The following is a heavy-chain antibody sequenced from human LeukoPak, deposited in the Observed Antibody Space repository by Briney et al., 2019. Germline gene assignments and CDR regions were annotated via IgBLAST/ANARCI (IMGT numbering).Heavy chain of an antibody. CDR3: ARELLNFSGFDY. J-gene: IGHJ4*02. D-gene: IGHD3-10*01. CDR2: IYSGGST. CDR1: GFTFSSYA. Sequence: GGSLRLSCAASGFTFSSYAMSWVRQAPGKGLEWVSVIYSGGSTYYADSVKGRFTISRDNSKNTLYLQMNSLRAEDTAVYYCARELLNFSGFDYWGQGTLVTVSS. V-gene: IGHV3-53*01.